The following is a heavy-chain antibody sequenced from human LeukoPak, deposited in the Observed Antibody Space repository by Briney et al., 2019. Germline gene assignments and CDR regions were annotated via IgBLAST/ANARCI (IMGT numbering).Heavy chain of an antibody. V-gene: IGHV1-69*04. D-gene: IGHD5-12*01. CDR2: INPILGIA. CDR3: ARDSDSGYEGDAFDI. CDR1: GGTFCTYA. Sequence: SVKVSCKASGGTFCTYAISWGRQAPGQGLEWMGGINPILGIANYAQKFQGRVTITPDKCRGTAYMELSSLRSEDTAVYYCARDSDSGYEGDAFDIWGQRTMVTLSS. J-gene: IGHJ3*02.